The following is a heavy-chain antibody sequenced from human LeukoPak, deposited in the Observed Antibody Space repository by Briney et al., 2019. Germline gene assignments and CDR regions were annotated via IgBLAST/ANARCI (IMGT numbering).Heavy chain of an antibody. V-gene: IGHV4-34*01. D-gene: IGHD4-17*01. CDR3: ARAPDTVTTALDY. J-gene: IGHJ4*02. Sequence: SETLSLTCVVYGGSFSGYYWSWIRQPPGKGLEWIGEINHSGSTNYNPSLKSRVTISVDTSKNQFSLKLSSVTAADTAVYYCARAPDTVTTALDYWGQGTLVTVSS. CDR1: GGSFSGYY. CDR2: INHSGST.